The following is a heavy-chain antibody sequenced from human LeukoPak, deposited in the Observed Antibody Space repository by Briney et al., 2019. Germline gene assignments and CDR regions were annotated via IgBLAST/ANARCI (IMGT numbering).Heavy chain of an antibody. CDR2: IYWDDDK. V-gene: IGHV2-5*02. Sequence: SGPTLVKPTQTLTLTCTFSGFSLSTSGVAVGWIRQPPGKALEWLALIYWDDDKRYSPSLKSRVTITKDTSKNQVVLTMTNMDPVDTATYYCANSFFGSLGTTFFFDYWGQGTVVTVSS. J-gene: IGHJ4*02. CDR3: ANSFFGSLGTTFFFDY. CDR1: GFSLSTSGVA. D-gene: IGHD1-1*01.